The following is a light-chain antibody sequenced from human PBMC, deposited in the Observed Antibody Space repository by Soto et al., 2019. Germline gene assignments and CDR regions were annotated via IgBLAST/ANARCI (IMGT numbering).Light chain of an antibody. CDR2: ANN. Sequence: QSLVTQPPYASGTPGQRFTISCSGSISNIGSNTVNWYQQLPGTAPKLLIHANNQRPSGVPDRFSGSKSGTSASLAISWLQSEEADYYCAAWDDSLNGYVFGTGTKSPS. CDR1: ISNIGSNT. CDR3: AAWDDSLNGYV. J-gene: IGLJ1*01. V-gene: IGLV1-44*01.